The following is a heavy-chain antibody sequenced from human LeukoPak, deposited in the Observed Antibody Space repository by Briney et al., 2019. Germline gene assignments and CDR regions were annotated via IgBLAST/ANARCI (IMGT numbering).Heavy chain of an antibody. CDR1: GYTFTGYY. CDR2: MNPNSGNT. CDR3: ARGSAAASYFDY. J-gene: IGHJ4*02. Sequence: ASVKVSCKASGYTFTGYYMHWVRQAPGQGLEWMGWMNPNSGNTGYAQKFQGRVTMTRNTSISTAYMELSSLRSEDTAVYYCARGSAAASYFDYWGQGTLVTVSS. D-gene: IGHD6-13*01. V-gene: IGHV1-8*02.